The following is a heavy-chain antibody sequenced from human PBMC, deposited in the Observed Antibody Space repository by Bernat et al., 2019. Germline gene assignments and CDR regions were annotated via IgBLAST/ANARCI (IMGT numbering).Heavy chain of an antibody. CDR1: GFTFSSYW. J-gene: IGHJ6*02. CDR2: INSDGSST. D-gene: IGHD2-15*01. V-gene: IGHV3-74*01. CDR3: ATAPGYCSGGSCYWYGMDV. Sequence: EVQLVESGGGLVQPGGSLRLACAASGFTFSSYWMHWVRQAPGKGLVWVSRINSDGSSTSYAEPVKSRFTISRDNAKNTLYLKMNSLRDEDTAVYYCATAPGYCSGGSCYWYGMDVWGQGTTVTVSS.